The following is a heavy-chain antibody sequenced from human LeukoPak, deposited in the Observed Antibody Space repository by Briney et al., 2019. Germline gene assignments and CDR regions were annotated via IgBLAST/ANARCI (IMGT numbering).Heavy chain of an antibody. CDR3: AGPAGDDYVWGSYRLDY. CDR2: IYSGGST. CDR1: GFTVSSNY. D-gene: IGHD3-16*02. V-gene: IGHV3-53*01. Sequence: GGSLRLSCAASGFTVSSNYMSWVRQAPGKGLEWVSVIYSGGSTYYADSVKGRFTISRDNSKNTLYLQMNSLRAEDTAVYYCAGPAGDDYVWGSYRLDYWGQGTLVTVSS. J-gene: IGHJ4*02.